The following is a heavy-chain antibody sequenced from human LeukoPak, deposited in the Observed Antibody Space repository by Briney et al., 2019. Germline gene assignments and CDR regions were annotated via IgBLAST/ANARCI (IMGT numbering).Heavy chain of an antibody. J-gene: IGHJ6*02. CDR2: IYYSGST. V-gene: IGHV4-39*07. CDR3: ARANGRTYHYYGMDV. Sequence: PSETLSLTCTVSGGSISSSSYYWGWIRQPPGKGLEWIGSIYYSGSTYYNPSLKSRVTISVDTSKNQFSLKLSSVTAADTAVYYCARANGRTYHYYGMDVWGQGTTVTVSS. CDR1: GGSISSSSYY.